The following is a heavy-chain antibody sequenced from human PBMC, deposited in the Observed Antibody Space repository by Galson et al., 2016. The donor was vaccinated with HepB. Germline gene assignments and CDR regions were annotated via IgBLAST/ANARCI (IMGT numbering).Heavy chain of an antibody. V-gene: IGHV3-7*01. D-gene: IGHD1-26*01. CDR3: ARAMSGSYDF. J-gene: IGHJ4*02. CDR1: GFIFRNYW. CDR2: INRDGSEK. Sequence: SLRLSCAASGFIFRNYWMTWVRQAPGKGLEWVANINRDGSEKYYRHSVRGRFTISRDSAKNLVCLQMNSLRAEDTAVYHCARAMSGSYDFWGQGILVTVSS.